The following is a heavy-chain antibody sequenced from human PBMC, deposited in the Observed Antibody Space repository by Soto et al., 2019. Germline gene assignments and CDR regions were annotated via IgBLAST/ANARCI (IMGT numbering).Heavy chain of an antibody. J-gene: IGHJ6*02. V-gene: IGHV3-30*03. Sequence: GGPLRLSCAASGFTFSSYGMHLVRQAPGKGLEWVAVISYDGSNKYYADSVKGRFTISRDNSKNSLYLQMNSLGAEDTAVYYCARDFQSWCSTSCYEGAFHGLDIWGQGTTVTVSS. CDR2: ISYDGSNK. CDR3: ARDFQSWCSTSCYEGAFHGLDI. D-gene: IGHD2-2*01. CDR1: GFTFSSYG.